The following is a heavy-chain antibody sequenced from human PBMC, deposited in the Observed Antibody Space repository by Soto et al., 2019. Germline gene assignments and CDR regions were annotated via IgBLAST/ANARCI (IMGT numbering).Heavy chain of an antibody. D-gene: IGHD4-17*01. CDR1: GGSISSGGYS. CDR3: AREGTVVPAAFDI. V-gene: IGHV4-30-2*01. CDR2: IYHSGST. Sequence: QLQLQESGSGLVKPSQTLSLTCAVSGGSISSGGYSWSWIRQPPGKGLEWIGYIYHSGSTYYNPSIKSRVTISVDRSKNQFSLKLSSVTAADTAVYYCAREGTVVPAAFDIWGQGTMVTVSS. J-gene: IGHJ3*02.